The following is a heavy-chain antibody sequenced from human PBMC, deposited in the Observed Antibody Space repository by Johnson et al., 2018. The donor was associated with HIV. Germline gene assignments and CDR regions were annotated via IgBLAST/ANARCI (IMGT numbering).Heavy chain of an antibody. CDR3: ARESNGDYVAFDI. D-gene: IGHD4-17*01. Sequence: VQLVESGGGVVQPGRSLRLSCAASGFAFSTYGMHWVRQAPGKGLEWVAFIRNDGSNKYYADSVKGRFTISRDNSRNTLHLQMNSLRAEDTAVYYCARESNGDYVAFDIWGQGTMVTVCS. CDR2: IRNDGSNK. V-gene: IGHV3-33*01. CDR1: GFAFSTYG. J-gene: IGHJ3*02.